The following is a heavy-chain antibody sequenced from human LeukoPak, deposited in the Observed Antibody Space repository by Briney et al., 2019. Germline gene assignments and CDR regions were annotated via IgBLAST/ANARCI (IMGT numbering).Heavy chain of an antibody. D-gene: IGHD3-9*01. CDR2: ISAYNGNT. CDR1: GGTLSSYA. J-gene: IGHJ3*02. Sequence: ASVKVSCKASGGTLSSYAISWVRQAPGQGLEWMGWISAYNGNTNYAQKLQGRVTMTTDTSTSTAYMELRSLRSDDTAVYYCAREISQNYDILTGYDVNAFDIWGQGTMVTVSS. V-gene: IGHV1-18*01. CDR3: AREISQNYDILTGYDVNAFDI.